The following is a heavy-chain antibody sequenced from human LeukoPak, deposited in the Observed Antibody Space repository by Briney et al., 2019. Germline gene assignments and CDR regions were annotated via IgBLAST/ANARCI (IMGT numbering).Heavy chain of an antibody. Sequence: GGSLRLSCAASGVTLSTYAMSWVRQAPGKGLEWVSGISGSGDNTYYADSVKGRFTISRDNSKNTLYVQVNSLGTEDTAAYYCAKGSYYDSSGSFYFDYWGQGTLVTVSS. J-gene: IGHJ4*02. CDR3: AKGSYYDSSGSFYFDY. CDR2: ISGSGDNT. CDR1: GVTLSTYA. V-gene: IGHV3-23*01. D-gene: IGHD3-22*01.